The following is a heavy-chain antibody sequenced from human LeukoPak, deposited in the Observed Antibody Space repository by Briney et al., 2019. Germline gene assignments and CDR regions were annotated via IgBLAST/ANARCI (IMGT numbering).Heavy chain of an antibody. D-gene: IGHD6-13*01. Sequence: GGSLRLSCAASGFTFRSYGMHWVRQAPGKGLEWVAFIRYDGGNKYYADSVKGRFTISRDNSKNTLYLQMNSLRAEDTAVYYCAKVLLFGIAAAGPRDYWGQGTLVTVSS. J-gene: IGHJ4*02. V-gene: IGHV3-30*02. CDR3: AKVLLFGIAAAGPRDY. CDR1: GFTFRSYG. CDR2: IRYDGGNK.